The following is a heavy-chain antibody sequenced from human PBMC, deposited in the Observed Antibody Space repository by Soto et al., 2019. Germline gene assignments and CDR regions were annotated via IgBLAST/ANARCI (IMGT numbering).Heavy chain of an antibody. CDR2: ITFSGGST. CDR1: GFTFSDYT. J-gene: IGHJ4*02. Sequence: GGSLRLSCLASGFTFSDYTMHWVRQAPGTGLEYISAITFSGGSTYHADSVKGRFTISRDSSKSTLYLQMSSLRAEDTAVYYCVKDLFRTVITCPDFWGQGALVTVSS. D-gene: IGHD3-22*01. CDR3: VKDLFRTVITCPDF. V-gene: IGHV3-64D*08.